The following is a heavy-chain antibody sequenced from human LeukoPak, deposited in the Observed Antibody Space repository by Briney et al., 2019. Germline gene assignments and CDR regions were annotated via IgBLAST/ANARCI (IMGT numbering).Heavy chain of an antibody. CDR2: ISSSSSYI. V-gene: IGHV3-21*01. Sequence: PGGSLRLSCAASGFTFSSYSMNWVRQAPGKGLEWVSSISSSSSYIYYADSVKGRFTISRDNAKNSLYLQMNSLRAEDTAVYYCARGGYCSGGSCYDNWFDPWGQGTLVTVSS. CDR3: ARGGYCSGGSCYDNWFDP. J-gene: IGHJ5*02. CDR1: GFTFSSYS. D-gene: IGHD2-15*01.